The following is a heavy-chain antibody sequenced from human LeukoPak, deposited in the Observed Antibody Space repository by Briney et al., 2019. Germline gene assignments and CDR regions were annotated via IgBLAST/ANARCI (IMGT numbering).Heavy chain of an antibody. CDR3: ASLLRSSSGYYFDY. CDR1: GFTVSTNY. Sequence: PGGSLRLSCAASGFTVSTNYMSWVRQAPGKGLEWVSVIYSGDTTFYADSVRGKFNISRDNSKNTLYLQMNSLRAEDTAVYYCASLLRSSSGYYFDYWGQGTLVTVSS. V-gene: IGHV3-66*01. J-gene: IGHJ4*02. D-gene: IGHD3-10*01. CDR2: IYSGDTT.